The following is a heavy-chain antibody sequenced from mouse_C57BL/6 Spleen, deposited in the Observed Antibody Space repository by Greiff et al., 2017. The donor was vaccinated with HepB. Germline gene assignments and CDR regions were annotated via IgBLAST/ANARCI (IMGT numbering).Heavy chain of an antibody. CDR2: IYPRSGNT. CDR1: GYTFTSYG. Sequence: VKLVESGAELARPGASVKLSCKASGYTFTSYGISWVKQRTGQGLEWIGEIYPRSGNTYYNEKFKGKATLTADKSSSTAYMELRSLTSEDSAVYFCAPHYYGSSPWFAYWGQGTLVTVSA. CDR3: APHYYGSSPWFAY. V-gene: IGHV1-81*01. D-gene: IGHD1-1*01. J-gene: IGHJ3*01.